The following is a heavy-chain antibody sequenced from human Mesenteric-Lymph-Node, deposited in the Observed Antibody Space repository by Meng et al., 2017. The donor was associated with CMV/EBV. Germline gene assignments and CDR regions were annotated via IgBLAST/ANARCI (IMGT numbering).Heavy chain of an antibody. D-gene: IGHD6-13*01. Sequence: GGSLRLSCAASGFTFSSYWMHWVRQAPGKGLVWVSRINSDGSSTSYADSVKGRFTISRDNAKNTLYLQMNSLRAEDTAVYYCARQYSSSWYYFDYWGQGMLVTVSS. CDR3: ARQYSSSWYYFDY. CDR1: GFTFSSYW. CDR2: INSDGSST. V-gene: IGHV3-74*01. J-gene: IGHJ4*02.